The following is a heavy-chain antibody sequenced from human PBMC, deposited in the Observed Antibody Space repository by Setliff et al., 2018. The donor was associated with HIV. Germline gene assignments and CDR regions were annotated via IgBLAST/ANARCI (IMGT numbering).Heavy chain of an antibody. CDR3: ARSGMRNYQIDY. Sequence: GGSLRLSCAASRFTFSDYDMSWIRQAPGKGPEWVSYITKTSSHTNYADSVKGRFTISRDDSKNTLFLQLNTLRSEDLAVYYCARSGMRNYQIDYWGQGTLVTVSS. J-gene: IGHJ4*02. CDR2: ITKTSSHT. D-gene: IGHD2-15*01. CDR1: RFTFSDYD. V-gene: IGHV3-11*06.